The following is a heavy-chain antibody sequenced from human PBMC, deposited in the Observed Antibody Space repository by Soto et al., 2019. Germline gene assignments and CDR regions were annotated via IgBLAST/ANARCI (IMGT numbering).Heavy chain of an antibody. CDR1: GFNCNILA. J-gene: IGHJ1*01. CDR2: ISPGGDAT. D-gene: IGHD2-21*02. Sequence: GWSLRLYCAASGFNCNILAMTWVRRAPGKGLEWVSFISPGGDATYYADSVTGRFTVSRDNSQNTLYLQMSDLRAEDTAIYYCAMGGSIVVVTSTIQYFQHWGQGTVVTVSS. CDR3: AMGGSIVVVTSTIQYFQH. V-gene: IGHV3-23*01.